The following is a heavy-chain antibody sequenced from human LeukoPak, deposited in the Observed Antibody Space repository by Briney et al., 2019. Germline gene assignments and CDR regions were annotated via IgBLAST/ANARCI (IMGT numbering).Heavy chain of an antibody. D-gene: IGHD2-15*01. Sequence: GGSLRLSCAASGFTFSSYGMHWVRQAPGKGLEWVAVIWYDGSNKYYADSVKGRFTISRDKSKNTLYLQMNSLRAADTAVYYCAADFSYYMDVWGKGTTVTVSS. V-gene: IGHV3-33*01. CDR1: GFTFSSYG. CDR3: AADFSYYMDV. CDR2: IWYDGSNK. J-gene: IGHJ6*03.